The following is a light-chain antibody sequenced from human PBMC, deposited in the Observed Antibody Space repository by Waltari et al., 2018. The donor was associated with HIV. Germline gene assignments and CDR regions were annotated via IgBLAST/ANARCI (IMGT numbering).Light chain of an antibody. J-gene: IGKJ2*01. CDR2: STS. Sequence: DIQMTQSPSSLSASVGDGVIITCRARQSISRYLKWYQQKQGKAPKLLIHSTSSLQRGVPSTFSGSGSGTEFTLTISGLQFEDSATYYCQQSYTSPHTFGQGTNVEIK. V-gene: IGKV1-39*01. CDR1: QSISRY. CDR3: QQSYTSPHT.